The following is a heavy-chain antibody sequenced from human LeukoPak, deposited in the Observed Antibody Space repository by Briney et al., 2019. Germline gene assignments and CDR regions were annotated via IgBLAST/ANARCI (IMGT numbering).Heavy chain of an antibody. D-gene: IGHD1-26*01. V-gene: IGHV3-9*01. Sequence: QPGRSLRLSCAASGFTFDDYAMHWVRQAPGKGLEWVSGISWNSGSIGYADSVKGRFTISRDNAKNSLYLQMNSLRDEDTAFYYCARGIVGAAIEGFGDYWGQGTLVTVSS. J-gene: IGHJ4*02. CDR3: ARGIVGAAIEGFGDY. CDR2: ISWNSGSI. CDR1: GFTFDDYA.